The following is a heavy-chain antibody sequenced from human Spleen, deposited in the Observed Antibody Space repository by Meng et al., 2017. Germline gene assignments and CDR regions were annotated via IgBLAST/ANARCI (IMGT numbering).Heavy chain of an antibody. J-gene: IGHJ6*02. Sequence: GGSLRLSCAASGFTFRNYWMHWVRQAPGKGLVWVSSISSDASVTTYTDSVKGRFTIYRDNSENTVYLQMSSLRFEDMAVYYCARHKVGDGTEQLVCDAMDVWGQGTTVTVSS. CDR3: ARHKVGDGTEQLVCDAMDV. CDR2: ISSDASVT. D-gene: IGHD6-6*01. V-gene: IGHV3-74*01. CDR1: GFTFRNYW.